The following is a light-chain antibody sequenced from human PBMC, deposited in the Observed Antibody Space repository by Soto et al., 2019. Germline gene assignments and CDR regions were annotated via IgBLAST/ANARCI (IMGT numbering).Light chain of an antibody. Sequence: QSVLTQPPSASGTPGQRVTISCSGSSSNIGSNTVNWYQQLPGTAPKLLIYSNNQRPSGVPDRFSGSKSGTSASLAISGLQSEDEAEYYCAAWDYSLNGWVFGGGTKVTVL. CDR2: SNN. V-gene: IGLV1-44*01. CDR1: SSNIGSNT. J-gene: IGLJ3*02. CDR3: AAWDYSLNGWV.